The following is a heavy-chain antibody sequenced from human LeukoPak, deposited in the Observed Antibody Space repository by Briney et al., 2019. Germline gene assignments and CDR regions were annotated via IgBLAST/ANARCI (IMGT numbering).Heavy chain of an antibody. V-gene: IGHV1-69*05. CDR3: ARGGGSGSYFYYYYYMDV. CDR2: IIPIFGIA. Sequence: SVKVSCKASGGTFSSYAISWVRQAPGQGLEWMGGIIPIFGIANYAQKFQGRVTITTDESTSTAYMELSSLRSEDTAVYYCARGGGSGSYFYYYYYMDVWGKGTTVTVSS. D-gene: IGHD3-10*01. CDR1: GGTFSSYA. J-gene: IGHJ6*03.